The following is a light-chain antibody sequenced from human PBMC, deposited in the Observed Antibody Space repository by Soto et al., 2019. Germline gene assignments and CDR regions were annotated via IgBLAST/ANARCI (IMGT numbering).Light chain of an antibody. V-gene: IGKV3-20*01. CDR3: QQYGSSPLT. J-gene: IGKJ4*01. CDR2: GAS. CDR1: HSVSSSY. Sequence: IVLTKSPCTLSLSPGERATLSCRASHSVSSSYLAWYQQKPGQAPRLLIYGASSRATGIPDRFSGSGSGTDFTLTISSLEPEDFAVYYCQQYGSSPLTFGGGTKVDIK.